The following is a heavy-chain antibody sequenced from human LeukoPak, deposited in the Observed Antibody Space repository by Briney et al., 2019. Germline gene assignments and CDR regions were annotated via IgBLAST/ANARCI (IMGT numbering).Heavy chain of an antibody. J-gene: IGHJ3*02. CDR3: ARSATMIVVAIGAFDI. CDR1: GYTFTSYG. CDR2: ISAYNGNT. V-gene: IGHV1-18*01. D-gene: IGHD3-22*01. Sequence: ASVKVPCKASGYTFTSYGISWVRQAPGQGLEWMGWISAYNGNTNYAQKLQGRVTMTTDTSTSTAYMELRSLRSDDTAVYYCARSATMIVVAIGAFDIWGQGTMVTVSS.